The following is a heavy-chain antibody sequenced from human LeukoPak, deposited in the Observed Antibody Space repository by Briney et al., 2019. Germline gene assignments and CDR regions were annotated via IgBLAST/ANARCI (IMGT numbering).Heavy chain of an antibody. V-gene: IGHV3-73*01. J-gene: IGHJ6*03. D-gene: IGHD3-9*01. CDR2: IRSKANSYAT. CDR1: GFTFSGSA. Sequence: PGGSLRLSCAASGFTFSGSAMHWVRQASGKGLEWVGRIRSKANSYATPYAVSVKGRFTISRDDSKNTAYLQMNSLKTEDTAVYYCTRIAPYYDILTGYSSYYYYMDVWGKGTTVTVSS. CDR3: TRIAPYYDILTGYSSYYYYMDV.